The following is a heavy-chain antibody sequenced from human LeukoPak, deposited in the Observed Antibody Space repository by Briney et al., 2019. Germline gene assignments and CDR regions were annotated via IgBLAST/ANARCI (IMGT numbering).Heavy chain of an antibody. J-gene: IGHJ4*02. CDR2: IYYSGST. Sequence: SETLSLTCTVSGGSISSYYWSWIRQPPGKGLEWIGYIYYSGSTNYNPSLKSRVTISVDTSKNQFSLKLSSVTAADTAVYYCARHIVGSTFDYWGQGTLVTVSS. CDR3: ARHIVGSTFDY. D-gene: IGHD1-26*01. CDR1: GGSISSYY. V-gene: IGHV4-59*08.